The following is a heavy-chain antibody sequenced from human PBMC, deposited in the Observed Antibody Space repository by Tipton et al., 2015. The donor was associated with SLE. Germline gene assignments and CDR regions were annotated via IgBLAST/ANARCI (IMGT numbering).Heavy chain of an antibody. CDR3: ARLTREVTAFDAFDI. CDR1: GGSISSGSYY. CDR2: IYTSGST. V-gene: IGHV4-61*09. Sequence: TLSLTCTVSGGSISSGSYYWSWIRQPAGKGLEWIGYIYTSGSTNYNPSLKSRVTISVDTSKNQFSLKLSSVTAADTAVYYCARLTREVTAFDAFDIWGQGTMVTVSS. D-gene: IGHD2-21*02. J-gene: IGHJ3*02.